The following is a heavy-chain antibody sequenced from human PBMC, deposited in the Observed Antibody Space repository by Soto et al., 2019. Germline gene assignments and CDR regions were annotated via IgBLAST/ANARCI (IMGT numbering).Heavy chain of an antibody. CDR3: ARAGSYYNEPFYGMDV. CDR1: GGSISSGGYY. J-gene: IGHJ6*02. D-gene: IGHD3-10*01. Sequence: QVQLQESGPGLVKPSQTLSLTCTVSGGSISSGGYYWSWIRQHPGKGLEWIGYIYYSGSTYYNPYHNSRVTISVDTSKTQFPLKLSSVTAADTAVYYCARAGSYYNEPFYGMDVWGQGTTVTVSS. V-gene: IGHV4-31*03. CDR2: IYYSGST.